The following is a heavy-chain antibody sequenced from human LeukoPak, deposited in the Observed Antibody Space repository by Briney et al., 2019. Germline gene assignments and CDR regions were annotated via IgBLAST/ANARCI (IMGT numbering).Heavy chain of an antibody. CDR2: INGDGRNI. V-gene: IGHV3-74*01. CDR3: TRDLSMWYRGVMSY. J-gene: IGHJ4*02. D-gene: IGHD3-10*01. CDR1: GFTFSSYW. Sequence: GGSLRLSCVASGFTFSSYWMHWVRQDPRKGLVWVSRINGDGRNINYADSVRGRFTISRDNAKNTLFLQMNTLRVEDTAVYYCTRDLSMWYRGVMSYWGQGTLVTVSS.